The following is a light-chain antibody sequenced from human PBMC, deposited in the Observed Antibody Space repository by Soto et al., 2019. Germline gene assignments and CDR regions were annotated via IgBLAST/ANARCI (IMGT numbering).Light chain of an antibody. Sequence: EVVLTQSPGTLSLSPGERASLSCRASQSVSNNYLAWYQQKPGQSPKLLIFGSSDMATGITDRFSGSGSGTDFTLTISRLEPEDFAVYYCQQYGSSPPYTFGQGTKLEIK. CDR3: QQYGSSPPYT. CDR1: QSVSNNY. CDR2: GSS. J-gene: IGKJ2*01. V-gene: IGKV3-20*01.